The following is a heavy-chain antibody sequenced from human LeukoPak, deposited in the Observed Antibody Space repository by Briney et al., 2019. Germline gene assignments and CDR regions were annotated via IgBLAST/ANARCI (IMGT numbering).Heavy chain of an antibody. V-gene: IGHV6-1*01. CDR2: TYYRSKWYN. CDR3: ARGRGNAASNWFDP. CDR1: GDSASSNSAA. J-gene: IGHJ5*02. D-gene: IGHD3-10*01. Sequence: SQTHSLTCAISGDSASSNSAAWNWIRQSPSRVLEWLGRTYYRSKWYNDYAVSVKSRITINPDTSKNQFSLNLRSVTAADTAVYYCARGRGNAASNWFDPWGQGTLVTVSS.